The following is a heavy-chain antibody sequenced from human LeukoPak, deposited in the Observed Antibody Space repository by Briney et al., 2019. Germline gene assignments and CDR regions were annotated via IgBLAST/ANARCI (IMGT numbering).Heavy chain of an antibody. CDR1: GGTFSSYA. CDR3: GRYCSSTSCYGGFDY. V-gene: IGHV1-18*01. D-gene: IGHD2-2*01. CDR2: ISAYNGNT. J-gene: IGHJ4*02. Sequence: ASVKVSCKASGGTFSSYAISWVRQAPGQGLEWMGWISAYNGNTNYAQKLQGRVTMTTDTSTSTAYIELRSLRSDDTAVYYCGRYCSSTSCYGGFDYWGQGTLVTVSS.